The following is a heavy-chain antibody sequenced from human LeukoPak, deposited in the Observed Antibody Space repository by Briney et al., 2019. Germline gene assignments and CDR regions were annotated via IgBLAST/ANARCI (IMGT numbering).Heavy chain of an antibody. D-gene: IGHD6-13*01. CDR3: ARVVAAGFRWFDP. CDR2: IYYSGST. V-gene: IGHV4-39*07. Sequence: SETLSLTCTVSGGSISSSSYYWGWIRPPTGKGREWIGSIYYSGSTYYHPSLKSRVTISVDTSKNQFSLKLSSVTAADTAVYYCARVVAAGFRWFDPWGQGTLVTVSS. J-gene: IGHJ5*02. CDR1: GGSISSSSYY.